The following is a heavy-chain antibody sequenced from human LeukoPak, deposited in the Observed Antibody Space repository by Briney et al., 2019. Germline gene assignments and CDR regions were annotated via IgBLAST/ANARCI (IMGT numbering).Heavy chain of an antibody. V-gene: IGHV3-48*04. D-gene: IGHD3-22*01. CDR2: ISSSSSTI. CDR1: GFTFSSYA. J-gene: IGHJ5*02. CDR3: ARDDDSSGYYYP. Sequence: GGSLRLSCAASGFTFSSYAMSWVRQAPGKGLEWVSYISSSSSTIYYADSVKGRSTISRDNAKNSLYLQMNSLRAEDTAVYYCARDDDSSGYYYPWGQGTLVTVSS.